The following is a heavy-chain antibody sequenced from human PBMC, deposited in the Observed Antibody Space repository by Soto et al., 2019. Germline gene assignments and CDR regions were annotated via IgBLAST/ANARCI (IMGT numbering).Heavy chain of an antibody. CDR1: GYTFTSYG. Sequence: ASVKVSCKASGYTFTSYGISWVRQAPGQGLEWMGWISAYNGNTNYAQKLQGRVTMTTDTSPSTAYMELRSLRSDDTAVDYCASLGNDILTLGPSWGQGTLVTVS. D-gene: IGHD3-9*01. CDR3: ASLGNDILTLGPS. V-gene: IGHV1-18*01. J-gene: IGHJ4*02. CDR2: ISAYNGNT.